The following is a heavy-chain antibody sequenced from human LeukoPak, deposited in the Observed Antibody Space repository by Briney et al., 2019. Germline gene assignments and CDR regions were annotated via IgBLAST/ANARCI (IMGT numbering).Heavy chain of an antibody. CDR1: GGSISSSSHS. V-gene: IGHV4-39*01. J-gene: IGHJ5*02. CDR2: IYYSGST. Sequence: SETLSLTCSVSGGSISSSSHSWGWVRQPPGKGLEWIGGIYYSGSTYYNPSLKSRVTISVDTSKNQFSLKLTSVTAADTAVYYCARHPLKHYVSDWFDPWGQGTLVTVSS. D-gene: IGHD3-10*02. CDR3: ARHPLKHYVSDWFDP.